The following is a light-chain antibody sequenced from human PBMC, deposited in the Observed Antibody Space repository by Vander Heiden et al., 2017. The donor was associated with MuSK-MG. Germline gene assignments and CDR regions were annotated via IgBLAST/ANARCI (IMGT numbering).Light chain of an antibody. V-gene: IGKV1-9*01. J-gene: IGKJ3*01. CDR2: DAS. CDR1: QGISTY. CDR3: QQFNRNPQFT. Sequence: DIQLTQSPSFLSASIGDRVTITCRASQGISTYLAWYQQKPGKAPKLLIYDASTSPSGVPSRFSGSGSWTEFTLTISSLQPEDFATYYCQQFNRNPQFTFGQGTKVEIK.